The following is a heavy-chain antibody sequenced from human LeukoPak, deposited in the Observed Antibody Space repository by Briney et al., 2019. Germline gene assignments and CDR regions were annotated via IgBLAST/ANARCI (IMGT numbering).Heavy chain of an antibody. Sequence: PSETLSLTCTVSGGSISSYYWSWIRQPPGKGLEWIGYIYSSGSTTYNPSLKRRVTISVDTSKNQFSLKLSSVTAADTAVYYCARGGYGFYGYWGQGTLVTVSS. J-gene: IGHJ4*02. CDR2: IYSSGST. V-gene: IGHV4-59*01. CDR3: ARGGYGFYGY. D-gene: IGHD5-18*01. CDR1: GGSISSYY.